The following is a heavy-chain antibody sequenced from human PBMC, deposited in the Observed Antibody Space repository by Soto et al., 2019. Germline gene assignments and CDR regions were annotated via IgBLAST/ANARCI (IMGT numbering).Heavy chain of an antibody. Sequence: GGSLRLSCAASGFTFSSYAMSWVRQAPGNGLEWVSAISGSGGSTYYADSVKGRFTISRDNSKNTLYLQMNSLRAEDTAVYYCARGGDFWSDSEYQDWFDPWGQGTLVTVSS. J-gene: IGHJ5*02. CDR3: ARGGDFWSDSEYQDWFDP. V-gene: IGHV3-23*01. CDR2: ISGSGGST. CDR1: GFTFSSYA. D-gene: IGHD3-3*01.